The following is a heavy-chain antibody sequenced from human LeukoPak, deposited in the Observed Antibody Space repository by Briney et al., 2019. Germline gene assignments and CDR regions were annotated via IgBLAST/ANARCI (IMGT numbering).Heavy chain of an antibody. CDR1: GFTFSNYD. Sequence: PGGSLRLSCAASGFTFSNYDMSWVRQAPGKGLEWVSVISSSGGSTYYADSVKGRFTISRDNSKNTLYLQMNSLRAEDTAVYYCANHGSFSYYVWGQGTLVTVSS. CDR2: ISSSGGST. D-gene: IGHD1-26*01. J-gene: IGHJ4*02. V-gene: IGHV3-23*01. CDR3: ANHGSFSYYV.